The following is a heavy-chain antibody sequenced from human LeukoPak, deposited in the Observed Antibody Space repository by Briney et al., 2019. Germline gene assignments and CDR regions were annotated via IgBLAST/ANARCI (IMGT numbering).Heavy chain of an antibody. CDR1: GGSFSGYY. J-gene: IGHJ4*02. CDR2: INHSGST. Sequence: SETLSLTCAVYGGSFSGYYWSWIRQPPGKGLEWIGEINHSGSTNYNPSLKSRVTISVDTSKNQFSLKLSSVTAADTAVYYCARSGKYSGYGDYWGQGTLVTVSS. D-gene: IGHD5-12*01. CDR3: ARSGKYSGYGDY. V-gene: IGHV4-34*01.